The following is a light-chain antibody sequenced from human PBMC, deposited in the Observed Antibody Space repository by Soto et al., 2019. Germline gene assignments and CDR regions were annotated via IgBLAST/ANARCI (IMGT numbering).Light chain of an antibody. CDR2: WAS. J-gene: IGKJ4*01. CDR3: QQYYSSPPVT. V-gene: IGKV4-1*01. Sequence: DIVMTQSPDSLAVSLGERATINCKSSQSILYRSNNQNYLAWYQQKPGQSPQLLIYWASTRQSGVPDRFSGSGSGTDFTLTISSLQAEDVAIYYCQQYYSSPPVTFGGGTKVEIK. CDR1: QSILYRSNNQNY.